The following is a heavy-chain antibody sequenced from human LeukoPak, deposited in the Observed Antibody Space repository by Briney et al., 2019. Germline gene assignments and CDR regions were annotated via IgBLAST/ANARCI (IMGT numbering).Heavy chain of an antibody. D-gene: IGHD4-17*01. CDR1: GFPFSSYG. CDR2: IWYDGSQK. V-gene: IGHV3-33*06. CDR3: AKGDYGVWGQ. Sequence: PGGSLRLSCAGSGFPFSSYGMHWVRQAPGKGLEWVAVIWYDGSQKYYADFVKGRFTISRDNSKNTVYLQMNSLRDEDMAVYYCAKGDYGVWGQWGQGTLVTVSS. J-gene: IGHJ4*02.